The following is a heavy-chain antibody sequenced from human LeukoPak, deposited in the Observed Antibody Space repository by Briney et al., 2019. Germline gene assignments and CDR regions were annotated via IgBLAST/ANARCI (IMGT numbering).Heavy chain of an antibody. V-gene: IGHV4-34*01. Sequence: SETLSLTCAVYGESFSGYYWSWIRQPPGKGLEWIGEINHSGNTNYDPSLKSRVTISLVTSKNQFSLNLNSVTAADTAVYYCARGGRVGDYAPFDYWGQGTLVTVSS. CDR2: INHSGNT. J-gene: IGHJ4*02. CDR1: GESFSGYY. CDR3: ARGGRVGDYAPFDY. D-gene: IGHD3-16*01.